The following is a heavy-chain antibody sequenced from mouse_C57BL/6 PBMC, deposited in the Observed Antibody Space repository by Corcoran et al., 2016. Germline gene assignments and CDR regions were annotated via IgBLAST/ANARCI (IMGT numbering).Heavy chain of an antibody. CDR2: ISYDGSN. Sequence: DVQLQESGPGLVKPSQSLSLTCSVTGYSITSGYYWNWIRQFPGNKLEWTGYISYDGSNNYNPSLKNRISITRDTSKNQFFLKLNSVTTEDTATYYCARGHDGYYVGFAYWGQGTLVTVSA. J-gene: IGHJ3*01. D-gene: IGHD2-3*01. CDR3: ARGHDGYYVGFAY. CDR1: GYSITSGYY. V-gene: IGHV3-6*01.